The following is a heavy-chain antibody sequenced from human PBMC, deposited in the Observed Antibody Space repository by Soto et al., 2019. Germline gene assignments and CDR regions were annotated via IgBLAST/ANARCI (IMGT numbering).Heavy chain of an antibody. J-gene: IGHJ1*01. V-gene: IGHV3-74*01. CDR3: ASLPNKISQT. CDR1: GFTFSSYW. CDR2: ISTDASST. Sequence: EVQLVESGGGLVQPGGSLRLSCAASGFTFSSYWMHWVRQAPGKGLVWVSSISTDASSTSYADPVKGRFTISRDNAKNTLYLQRNSVRAEEPAVYDCASLPNKISQTWGQGTLVIVSP.